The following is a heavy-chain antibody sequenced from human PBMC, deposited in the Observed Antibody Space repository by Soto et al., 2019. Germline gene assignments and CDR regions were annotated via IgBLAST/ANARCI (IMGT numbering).Heavy chain of an antibody. CDR2: IYYSGST. J-gene: IGHJ4*02. CDR3: ARRWGYSFDY. V-gene: IGHV4-39*01. D-gene: IGHD7-27*01. Sequence: QLQLQESGPGLVKPSETLSLTCTVSGGSISSYYWGWIRRPPGKGLEWIGSIYYSGSTYYNPSLKRRVTISVDTSKNQFSLKLSSVTAADTAVYYCARRWGYSFDYWGKGTLVTVSS. CDR1: GGSISSYY.